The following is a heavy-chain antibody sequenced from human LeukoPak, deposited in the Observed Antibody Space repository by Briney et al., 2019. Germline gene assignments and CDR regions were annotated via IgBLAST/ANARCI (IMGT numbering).Heavy chain of an antibody. CDR3: ARRACSGNSCLDY. J-gene: IGHJ4*02. V-gene: IGHV5-51*01. Sequence: GESLKISCKGSGYSFTSYGIAWVRQTPGEGLEWMGIIYLGDSDTRYSPSFQGQVSISGDKSINTAYVHWSNLKASDTAMYYCARRACSGNSCLDYWGQGTLVTVSS. CDR1: GYSFTSYG. D-gene: IGHD2-15*01. CDR2: IYLGDSDT.